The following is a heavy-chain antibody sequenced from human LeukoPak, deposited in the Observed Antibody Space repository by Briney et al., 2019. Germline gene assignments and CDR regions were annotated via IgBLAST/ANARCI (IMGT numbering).Heavy chain of an antibody. J-gene: IGHJ4*02. D-gene: IGHD4-23*01. V-gene: IGHV4-39*01. CDR2: ISYSGST. Sequence: SETLSLTCTVSGGSISSSSYFWAWIRQPPGEGLEWIGSISYSGSTYYNPSLKSRATISVDTSKNQFSLNLSSVTAADTAVYYCARRTTVVTPPDYWGQGTLVTVSS. CDR1: GGSISSSSYF. CDR3: ARRTTVVTPPDY.